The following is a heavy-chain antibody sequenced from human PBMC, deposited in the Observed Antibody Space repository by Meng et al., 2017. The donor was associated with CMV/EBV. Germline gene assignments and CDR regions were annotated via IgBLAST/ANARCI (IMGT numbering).Heavy chain of an antibody. J-gene: IGHJ4*02. D-gene: IGHD2-2*01. Sequence: GESLKISCAASGFTFSSYGMHWVRQAPGKGLEWVAFIRYDGSNKYYADSVKGRFTISRDNSKNTLYLQMISLRAEDTAVYYCANLAGGVPAANYWGQGTLVTVSS. V-gene: IGHV3-30*02. CDR1: GFTFSSYG. CDR2: IRYDGSNK. CDR3: ANLAGGVPAANY.